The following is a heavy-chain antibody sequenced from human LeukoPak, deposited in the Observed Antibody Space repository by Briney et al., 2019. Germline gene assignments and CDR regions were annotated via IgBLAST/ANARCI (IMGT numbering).Heavy chain of an antibody. CDR2: TYYRSTWYT. CDR1: GDTVPTNTAA. D-gene: IGHD6-6*01. V-gene: IGHV6-1*01. CDR3: VRVEYSSSYYFDS. J-gene: IGHJ4*02. Sequence: SQTLSLTCAISGDTVPTNTAAWHWIRQSPSRGLEWLGRTYYRSTWYTHHGLSVEGRLTINPDTSKNQFSLHLNSVTPEDTGVYYCVRVEYSSSYYFDSWGQGTLVAVSS.